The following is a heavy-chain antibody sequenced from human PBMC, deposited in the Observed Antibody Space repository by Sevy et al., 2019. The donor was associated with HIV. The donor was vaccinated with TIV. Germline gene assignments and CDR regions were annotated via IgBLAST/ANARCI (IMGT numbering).Heavy chain of an antibody. V-gene: IGHV3-74*01. CDR3: ARGQVLRFLEWPTYGMDV. J-gene: IGHJ6*02. CDR2: INSHGTIT. D-gene: IGHD3-3*01. Sequence: GGSLRLSCAASGFTFSSHWMFWVRQAPGKGLVWVSHINSHGTITNYADSVKGRFTISRDNAKNTVYLQINSLRDEDTAVYYCARGQVLRFLEWPTYGMDVWGQGTTVTVSS. CDR1: GFTFSSHW.